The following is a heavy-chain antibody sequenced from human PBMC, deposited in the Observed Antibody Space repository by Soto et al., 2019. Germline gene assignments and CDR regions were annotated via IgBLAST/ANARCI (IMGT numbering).Heavy chain of an antibody. J-gene: IGHJ4*02. CDR3: ARGRYGDY. Sequence: QVHLVQSGAEVKKPGASVKVSCKGSGYAFTTYGITGVRQAPGQGLEWMGWISAHNGNTNHAQKLQGRVTVTRDTSPSTAYMELRSLRSDDTAVYYCARGRYGDYWGQGALVTVSS. D-gene: IGHD1-1*01. CDR2: ISAHNGNT. V-gene: IGHV1-18*01. CDR1: GYAFTTYG.